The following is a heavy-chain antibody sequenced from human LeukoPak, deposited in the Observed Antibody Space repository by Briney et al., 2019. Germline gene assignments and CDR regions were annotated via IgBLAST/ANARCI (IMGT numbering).Heavy chain of an antibody. CDR3: ARDSITGDYGDYWNY. D-gene: IGHD4-17*01. CDR1: GFTFSSYV. J-gene: IGHJ4*02. V-gene: IGHV3-30*04. CDR2: ISYDGSNE. Sequence: PGRSLRLSCAASGFTFSSYVMHWVRQAPGKGLEWVAIISYDGSNEYYADSVKGRFTISRDNSKNTLYLQMNSLRAEDTAVYYCARDSITGDYGDYWNYWGQGTLVTVSS.